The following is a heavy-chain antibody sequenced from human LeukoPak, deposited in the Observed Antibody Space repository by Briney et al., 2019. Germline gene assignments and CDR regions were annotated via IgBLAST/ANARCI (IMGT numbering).Heavy chain of an antibody. D-gene: IGHD3-22*01. J-gene: IGHJ5*02. CDR3: ARGYYDSSGHDH. Sequence: GGSLRLSCAASGFTFSSYEMHWVRQAPGKGLEWVSYISSSDSTIYYADSVKGRFTISRDNAKNSLYLQMNSLRAEDTAVYYCARGYYDSSGHDHWGQGTLVTASS. CDR2: ISSSDSTI. V-gene: IGHV3-48*03. CDR1: GFTFSSYE.